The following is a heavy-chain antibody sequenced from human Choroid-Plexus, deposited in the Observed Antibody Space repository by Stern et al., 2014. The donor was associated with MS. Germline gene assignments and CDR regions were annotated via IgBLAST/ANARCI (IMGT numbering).Heavy chain of an antibody. Sequence: VQLVDSGGGVVQPGRPLRLSCVASGFTFGSCAMHLVRQSPGRGLERAAGVSDGGSNKYYADSVKGRFTISRDNSQNTLYMQMSSLRPEDPAVYYCAKDRQYLTYFFDHWGQGSLVNVSS. CDR1: GFTFGSCA. V-gene: IGHV3-30*18. D-gene: IGHD2/OR15-2a*01. J-gene: IGHJ5*02. CDR3: AKDRQYLTYFFDH. CDR2: VSDGGSNK.